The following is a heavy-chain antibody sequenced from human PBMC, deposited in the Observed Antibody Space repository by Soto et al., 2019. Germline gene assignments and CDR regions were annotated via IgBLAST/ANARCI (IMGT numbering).Heavy chain of an antibody. CDR3: ATDLNSDFWSERDKYCDR. CDR2: IDPSGGA. V-gene: IGHV4-4*07. CDR1: GGSISSYQ. J-gene: IGHJ5*02. Sequence: ERLCRTCPVSGGSISSYQVSWIRQTGGKGLEWIVRIDPSGGANYNPSLKRLVIMSLDTSKNQFSLKVTSVTDADTAVSYSATDLNSDFWSERDKYCDRCGKGTLVIVSS. D-gene: IGHD3-3*01.